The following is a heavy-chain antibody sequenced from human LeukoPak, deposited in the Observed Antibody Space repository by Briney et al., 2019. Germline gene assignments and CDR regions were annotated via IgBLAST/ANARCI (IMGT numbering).Heavy chain of an antibody. CDR1: GFTVSTYY. J-gene: IGHJ4*02. CDR2: IYSGGST. Sequence: DPGGSLRLSCAASGFTVSTYYMTWVRQAPGKGLECVSVIYSGGSTYYADSVKGRFTVSRGNSKNTLYLQMNSLRAEDTAMYYCARGLGYCTSTTCLLPFDYWGQGTLVTVSS. V-gene: IGHV3-53*01. CDR3: ARGLGYCTSTTCLLPFDY. D-gene: IGHD2-2*01.